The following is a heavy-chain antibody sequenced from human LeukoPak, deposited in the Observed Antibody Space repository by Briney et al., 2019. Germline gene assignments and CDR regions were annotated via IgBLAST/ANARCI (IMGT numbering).Heavy chain of an antibody. V-gene: IGHV3-7*01. Sequence: QTGGSLRLSCAASGFTFSSYWMSWVRQAPGKGLEWVANIRQDGSEKYYVDSVKGRFTISRDNAKNSLYLQMNSLRAEDTAVYYCAREELTMFGGFDYWGQGTLVTVSS. CDR3: AREELTMFGGFDY. J-gene: IGHJ4*02. CDR2: IRQDGSEK. CDR1: GFTFSSYW. D-gene: IGHD3-10*02.